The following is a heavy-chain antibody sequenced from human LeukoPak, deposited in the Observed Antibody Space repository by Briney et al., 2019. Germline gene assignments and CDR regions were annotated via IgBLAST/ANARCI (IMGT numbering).Heavy chain of an antibody. V-gene: IGHV3-21*01. CDR1: GFTFSGYS. J-gene: IGHJ4*02. Sequence: GGSLRLSCAASGFTFSGYSMNWVRQAPGRGLEWVSSISSTSTYIDYADSVKGRFTISRDNAKNSLFLQMDSLRAEDTAVYYCARRSAGLVDYWGQGTLVTVSS. CDR2: ISSTSTYI. D-gene: IGHD3-10*01. CDR3: ARRSAGLVDY.